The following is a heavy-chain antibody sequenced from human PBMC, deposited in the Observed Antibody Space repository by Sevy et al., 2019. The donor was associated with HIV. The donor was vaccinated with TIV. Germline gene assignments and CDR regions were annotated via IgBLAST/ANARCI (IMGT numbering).Heavy chain of an antibody. CDR3: ARDRYYDASGYYYYYYGMDA. CDR1: GFTVSGNY. CDR2: IDSGGST. V-gene: IGHV3-66*01. J-gene: IGHJ6*02. D-gene: IGHD3-22*01. Sequence: GESLKISCEASGFTVSGNYMAWVRLAPGKGLEWVSLIDSGGSTYYADSVKGRFTISRDNAKNTLYLQMNPLRAEDTAVYFCARDRYYDASGYYYYYYGMDAWGQGTTVTVSS.